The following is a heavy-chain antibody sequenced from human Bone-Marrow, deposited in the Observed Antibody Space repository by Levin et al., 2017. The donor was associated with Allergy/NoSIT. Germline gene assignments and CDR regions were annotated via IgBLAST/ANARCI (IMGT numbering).Heavy chain of an antibody. D-gene: IGHD3-16*02. CDR2: ISAGSDFI. CDR1: GFIFSNYA. V-gene: IGHV3-23*01. Sequence: GGSLRLSCAASGFIFSNYAMSWVRRAPGKGLDWVSAISAGSDFIYYADSVRGRFTISRDNSKGTLYLQMNSLRAEDTAVYYCAEWQRGSLASWGQGTLVTVSS. CDR3: AEWQRGSLAS. J-gene: IGHJ5*02.